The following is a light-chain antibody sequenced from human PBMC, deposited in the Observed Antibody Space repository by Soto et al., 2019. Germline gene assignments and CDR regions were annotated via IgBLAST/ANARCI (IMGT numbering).Light chain of an antibody. CDR3: CSYAGSSPYV. V-gene: IGLV2-23*01. J-gene: IGLJ1*01. CDR2: EGS. CDR1: SSDVGSYNL. Sequence: QSALTPPASVSGSPGQSISISCTGTSSDVGSYNLVSWYQQHPGKAPKLMIYEGSKRPSGVSNRFSGSKSGNTASLTVSGLQAEDEADYYCCSYAGSSPYVFGTGTKVTVL.